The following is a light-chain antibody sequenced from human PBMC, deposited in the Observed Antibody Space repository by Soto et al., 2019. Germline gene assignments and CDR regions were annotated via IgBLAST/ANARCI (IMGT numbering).Light chain of an antibody. J-gene: IGKJ3*01. CDR1: QSVGGTY. CDR3: QHYGDSPRKFT. Sequence: EIVLTQSPVILSLSPGQRATLSCRASQSVGGTYLAWYQQKPGQAPRLLMSDASSRAPGIPDRFSGSGSGTDFTLPISRLDPEDSAVYYWQHYGDSPRKFTFGPGTKVDIK. CDR2: DAS. V-gene: IGKV3-20*01.